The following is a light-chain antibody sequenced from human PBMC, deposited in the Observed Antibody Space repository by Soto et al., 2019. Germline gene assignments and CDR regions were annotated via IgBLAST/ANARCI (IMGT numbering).Light chain of an antibody. CDR1: QSVSSD. J-gene: IGKJ5*01. CDR3: QQRNNWPSIT. CDR2: DAS. Sequence: EIVLTQSPATLSLSPGERATLSCRASQSVSSDLAWYQQKPGQAPRLLIYDASNRATDIPARFSGSGSGTDFTLTISSLEPEDFAVYYCQQRNNWPSITFGQGTRLEIK. V-gene: IGKV3-11*01.